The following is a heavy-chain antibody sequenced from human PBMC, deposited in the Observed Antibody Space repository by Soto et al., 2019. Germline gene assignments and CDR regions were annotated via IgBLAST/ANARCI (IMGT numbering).Heavy chain of an antibody. V-gene: IGHV3-23*01. D-gene: IGHD3-22*01. CDR2: ISGSGGST. CDR3: AKGSYYYDSSGAPRAYYYGMDV. CDR1: GFTFSSYA. J-gene: IGHJ6*02. Sequence: EVQLLESGGGLVQPGGSLRLSCAASGFTFSSYAMSWVRQAPGKGLEWVSAISGSGGSTYYADSVKGRFTISRDNSKNTLYLQMNGLRAEDTAVYYCAKGSYYYDSSGAPRAYYYGMDVWGQGTTVTVSS.